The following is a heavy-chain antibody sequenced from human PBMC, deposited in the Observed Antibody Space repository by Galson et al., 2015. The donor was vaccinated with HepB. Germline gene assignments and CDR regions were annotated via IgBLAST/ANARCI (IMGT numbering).Heavy chain of an antibody. CDR2: IKQDGSEK. CDR3: VRGFFNWGAPRAYGMDV. Sequence: SLRLSCAASGFTFSRFWMTWVRQAPGKGLEWVANIKQDGSEKNYVDAVKGRFTISRDNAENLMYLQMNTLRAEDTAVYYCVRGFFNWGAPRAYGMDVWGQGTTVTVS. V-gene: IGHV3-7*01. CDR1: GFTFSRFW. J-gene: IGHJ6*02. D-gene: IGHD7-27*01.